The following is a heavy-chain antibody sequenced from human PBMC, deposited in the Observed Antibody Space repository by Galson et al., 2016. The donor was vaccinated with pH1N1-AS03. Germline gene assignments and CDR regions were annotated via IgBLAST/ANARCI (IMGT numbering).Heavy chain of an antibody. CDR2: IYWNDNK. V-gene: IGHV2-5*01. D-gene: IGHD1-26*01. CDR3: ARRSWDPKEGFDY. J-gene: IGHJ4*02. Sequence: PALVKPTQILTLTCTISGFSLTTGGVGVAWVRQPPGKALEWLAHIYWNDNKLYRPSLKTRLTITKDTSKNPVVLSMTNMDPTDTATYYCARRSWDPKEGFDYWGQGTLVTVSS. CDR1: GFSLTTGGVG.